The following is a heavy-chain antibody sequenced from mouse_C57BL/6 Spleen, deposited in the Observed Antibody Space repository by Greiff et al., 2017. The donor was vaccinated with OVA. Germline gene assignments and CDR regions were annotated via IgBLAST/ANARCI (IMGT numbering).Heavy chain of an antibody. D-gene: IGHD2-5*01. Sequence: QVQLKQSGPELVKPGASVKLSCKASGYTFPSYDINWVKQRPGQGLEWIGWIYPRDGSTKYNEKFKGKATLAVDTYSSTASMELHSLTSEDSAVYFCAREEPLYSNYVGDYWGQGTTLTVSS. V-gene: IGHV1-85*01. CDR2: IYPRDGST. J-gene: IGHJ2*01. CDR1: GYTFPSYD. CDR3: AREEPLYSNYVGDY.